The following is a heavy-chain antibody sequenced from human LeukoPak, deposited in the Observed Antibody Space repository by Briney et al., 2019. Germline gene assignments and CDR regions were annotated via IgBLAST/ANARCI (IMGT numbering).Heavy chain of an antibody. CDR3: ARSTRRDSEIALAEYFQH. V-gene: IGHV3-11*01. D-gene: IGHD1-26*01. CDR2: ISSSGNTI. CDR1: GFSFSGSD. Sequence: GGSLRLSCAASGFSFSGSDMNWVRQAPGKGLEWVSYISSSGNTIYYADSVKGRFTISRDNAKNSLYLQMNSLRAEDTAVYYCARSTRRDSEIALAEYFQHWGQGTLVTVSS. J-gene: IGHJ1*01.